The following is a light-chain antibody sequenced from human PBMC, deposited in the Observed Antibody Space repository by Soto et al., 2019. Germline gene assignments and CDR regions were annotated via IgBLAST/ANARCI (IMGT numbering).Light chain of an antibody. CDR2: GAS. J-gene: IGKJ5*01. Sequence: EVVLTQSPGTLSLSPGERATLSCRASQSVSTSLAWYQQKPGQAPRLLLYGASTRATGIPVRFSGSGFGTEFTLTISSLQSEDFAVYYCQQYKNWPLFGQGTRLEN. CDR1: QSVSTS. V-gene: IGKV3-15*01. CDR3: QQYKNWPL.